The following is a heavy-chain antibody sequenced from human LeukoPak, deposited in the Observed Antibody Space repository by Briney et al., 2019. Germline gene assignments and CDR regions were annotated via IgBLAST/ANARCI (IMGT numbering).Heavy chain of an antibody. CDR1: GYRFTSYW. Sequence: LGASLKISCKGSGYRFTSYWIGWVRQMPGKGLEWMGIIYPGDSDTRYSPSFQGQVTISADKSISTAYLQWSSLKASDTAIYYCARSFSNFDPCDYWGQGTLVTVSS. CDR3: ARSFSNFDPCDY. V-gene: IGHV5-51*01. D-gene: IGHD4-11*01. CDR2: IYPGDSDT. J-gene: IGHJ4*02.